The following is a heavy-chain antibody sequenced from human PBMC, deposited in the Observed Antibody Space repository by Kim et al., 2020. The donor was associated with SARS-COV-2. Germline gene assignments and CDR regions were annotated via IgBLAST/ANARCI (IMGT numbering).Heavy chain of an antibody. CDR2: ISSSSSYI. Sequence: GGSLRLSCAASGFTFSSYSMNWVRQAPGKWLEWVSSISSSSSYIYYADSVKGRFTISRDNAKNSLYLQMNSLRAEDTAVYYCARDNMGERPTYYYGSGNWYFDLWGRGTLVTVSS. J-gene: IGHJ2*01. CDR3: ARDNMGERPTYYYGSGNWYFDL. D-gene: IGHD3-10*01. V-gene: IGHV3-21*01. CDR1: GFTFSSYS.